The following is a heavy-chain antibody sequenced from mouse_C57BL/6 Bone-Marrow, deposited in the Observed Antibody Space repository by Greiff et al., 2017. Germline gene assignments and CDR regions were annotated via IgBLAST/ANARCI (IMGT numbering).Heavy chain of an antibody. J-gene: IGHJ3*01. D-gene: IGHD2-4*01. V-gene: IGHV1-47*01. Sequence: QVQLQQSGAELVKPGASVKMSCKASGYTFTTYPIEWMKQNHGKSLEWIGNFHPYNDDTKYNEKFKGKATLTVEKSSSTVYFELSRLTSGDSAVYYGARGAYYDYAWFAYWGQGTLVTVSA. CDR1: GYTFTTYP. CDR3: ARGAYYDYAWFAY. CDR2: FHPYNDDT.